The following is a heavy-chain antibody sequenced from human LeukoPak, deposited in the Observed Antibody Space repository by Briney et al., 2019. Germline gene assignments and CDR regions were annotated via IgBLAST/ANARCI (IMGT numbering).Heavy chain of an antibody. Sequence: PSETLSLTCTVSGGSISSHYWSWIRQPAGKGLEWVGRIYSSGSPTYNPSLQSRVTMSVDTSKNQFSLKLSSVTAADTAEYYCARDQYDSRRGEANWFDPWGQGTLVTVSS. J-gene: IGHJ5*02. V-gene: IGHV4-4*07. D-gene: IGHD3-22*01. CDR1: GGSISSHY. CDR3: ARDQYDSRRGEANWFDP. CDR2: IYSSGSP.